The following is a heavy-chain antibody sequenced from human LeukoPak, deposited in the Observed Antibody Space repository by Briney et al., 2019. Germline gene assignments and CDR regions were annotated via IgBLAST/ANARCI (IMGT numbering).Heavy chain of an antibody. CDR1: GYTFSSYG. J-gene: IGHJ4*02. V-gene: IGHV1-18*01. Sequence: GASVKVSCKASGYTFSSYGISCVRQAPGQGLEWMGWISAYNGNTNYAQKLQGRVTMTTDTSTSTAYMELRSLRSDDTAVYYCARVRIEQQPYDYWGQGTLVTVSS. CDR3: ARVRIEQQPYDY. D-gene: IGHD6-13*01. CDR2: ISAYNGNT.